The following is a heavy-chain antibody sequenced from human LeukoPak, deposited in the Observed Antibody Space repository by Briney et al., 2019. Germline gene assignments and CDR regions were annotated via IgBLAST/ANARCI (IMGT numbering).Heavy chain of an antibody. CDR3: ARARGVVVPAAPNGIWFDP. V-gene: IGHV1-46*01. CDR2: INPSGGST. Sequence: ASVKVSCKASGYTFTSYYMHWVRQAPGQGLEWMGIINPSGGSTSYAQKFQGRVTMTRDMPTSPVYMELSSLRSEDTAVYYCARARGVVVPAAPNGIWFDPWGQGTLVTVSS. J-gene: IGHJ5*02. CDR1: GYTFTSYY. D-gene: IGHD2-2*01.